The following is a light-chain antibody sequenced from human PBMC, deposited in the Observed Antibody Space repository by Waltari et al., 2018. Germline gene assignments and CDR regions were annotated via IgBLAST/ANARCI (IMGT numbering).Light chain of an antibody. V-gene: IGKV3-20*01. Sequence: EIVLTQSPGTLSLSPGERATLSCRASQSVCRSLAWYQQKPGLDPRLLIYGASNRATGTPDRFSGSGSGTDFSLTISRLDPADFAVYYCQHYVSLPVAFGQGTTVEIK. CDR2: GAS. J-gene: IGKJ1*01. CDR1: QSVCRS. CDR3: QHYVSLPVA.